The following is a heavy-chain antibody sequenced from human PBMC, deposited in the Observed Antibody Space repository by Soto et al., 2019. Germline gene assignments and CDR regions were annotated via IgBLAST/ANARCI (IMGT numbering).Heavy chain of an antibody. D-gene: IGHD3-22*01. CDR3: SRESDSTRYYSTHYWYLHL. CDR2: IYSSGST. CDR1: GGSISNYY. V-gene: IGHV4-4*07. J-gene: IGHJ2*01. Sequence: SETLSLTCTVSGGSISNYYWSWIRQPAGKGLEWIGRIYSSGSTHYHPSLRSRVTMSVDTSKNHFSLKLTSVTAADTAVYYCSRESDSTRYYSTHYWYLHLWGRGAMVTVST.